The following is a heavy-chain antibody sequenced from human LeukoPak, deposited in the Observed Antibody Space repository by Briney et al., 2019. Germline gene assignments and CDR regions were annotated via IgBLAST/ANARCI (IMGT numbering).Heavy chain of an antibody. J-gene: IGHJ5*02. CDR3: ARDPTYDSSGYYGLNWFDP. CDR2: ISSSGSTI. D-gene: IGHD3-22*01. Sequence: GGSLRLSCAASGFTFSDYYMSWIRQAPGKGLEWVSYISSSGSTIYYADSVKGRFTISRDNAKNSLYLQMNSLRAEDTAVYYCARDPTYDSSGYYGLNWFDPWGQGTLVTVSS. V-gene: IGHV3-11*04. CDR1: GFTFSDYY.